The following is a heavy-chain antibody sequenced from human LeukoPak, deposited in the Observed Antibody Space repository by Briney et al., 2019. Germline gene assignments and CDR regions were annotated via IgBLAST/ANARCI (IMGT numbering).Heavy chain of an antibody. CDR1: GFTFSSYG. CDR3: TTGYDFWSGYSPGRSYYYMDV. CDR2: ISGSGGST. J-gene: IGHJ6*03. V-gene: IGHV3-23*01. D-gene: IGHD3-3*01. Sequence: GGSLRLSCAASGFTFSSYGMSWVRQAPGKGLEWVSAISGSGGSTYYADSVKGRFTISRDNSKNTLYLQMNSLKTEDTAVYYCTTGYDFWSGYSPGRSYYYMDVWGKGTTVTVSS.